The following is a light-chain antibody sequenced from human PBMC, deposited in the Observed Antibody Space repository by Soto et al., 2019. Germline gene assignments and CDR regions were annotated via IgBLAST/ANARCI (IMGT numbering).Light chain of an antibody. CDR1: QSVSSN. J-gene: IGKJ2*01. CDR2: GAS. V-gene: IGKV3-15*01. CDR3: QQYNNWPPYT. Sequence: EIVMTQSPATRSVSPGERATLSCRASQSVSSNLAWYQQKRGQAPRLLIYGASTRATGIPARFSGSGSGTEFTLTISSLQSEDFAVYYCQQYNNWPPYTFGQGTKLEIK.